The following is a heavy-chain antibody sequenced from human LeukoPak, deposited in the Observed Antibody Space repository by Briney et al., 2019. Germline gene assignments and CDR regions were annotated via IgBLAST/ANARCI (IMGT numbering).Heavy chain of an antibody. V-gene: IGHV3-30*04. J-gene: IGHJ6*03. Sequence: GGSLRLSCAASGFTFSSYAMHWVRQAPGKGLEWVAVISYDGSNKYYADSVKGRFTISRDNSKNTLYLQMNSLRAEDTAVYYCARDPADYVWGSPYMDVWGKGTTVTISS. CDR3: ARDPADYVWGSPYMDV. CDR1: GFTFSSYA. D-gene: IGHD3-16*01. CDR2: ISYDGSNK.